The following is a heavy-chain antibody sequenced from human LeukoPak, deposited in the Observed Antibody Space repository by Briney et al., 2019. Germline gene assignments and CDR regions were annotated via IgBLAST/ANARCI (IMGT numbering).Heavy chain of an antibody. Sequence: PPETLSLTCAVYGGSFSGYYWSWIRQPPGKGLEWIGEINHSGSTNYNPSLKSRVTISVDTSKNQFSLKLSSVTAADTAVYYCARGRVHYDSSGYYYSGNYYMDVWGKGTTVTVSS. J-gene: IGHJ6*03. CDR2: INHSGST. CDR1: GGSFSGYY. CDR3: ARGRVHYDSSGYYYSGNYYMDV. V-gene: IGHV4-34*01. D-gene: IGHD3-22*01.